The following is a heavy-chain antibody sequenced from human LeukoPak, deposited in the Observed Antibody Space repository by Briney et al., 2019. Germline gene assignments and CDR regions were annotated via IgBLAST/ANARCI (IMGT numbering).Heavy chain of an antibody. CDR3: ARRYFDS. V-gene: IGHV3-7*03. CDR1: GFTFSSYD. J-gene: IGHJ4*02. Sequence: PGGSLRLSCEASGFTFSSYDIHWVRQAPGKGLEWVANIKQDGSAKYYVDSVKGRFTISRDNAKNSLYLQMNSLRAEDTAVYYCARRYFDSWGQGTLVTVSS. CDR2: IKQDGSAK.